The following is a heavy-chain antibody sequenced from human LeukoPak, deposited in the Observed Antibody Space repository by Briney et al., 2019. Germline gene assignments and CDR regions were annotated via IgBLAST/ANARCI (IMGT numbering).Heavy chain of an antibody. D-gene: IGHD4-17*01. J-gene: IGHJ3*02. V-gene: IGHV3-23*01. CDR2: ITAGSDTA. Sequence: GGSLRLSCIASGFTFSTNAMMWVRQTPGKGLEWVSAITAGSDTAQYADSVKGRFTISRDDSQHTLFLQMNSLRAEDTAVYYCARDPNGNYIGAFDMWGPGTMVTVSS. CDR3: ARDPNGNYIGAFDM. CDR1: GFTFSTNA.